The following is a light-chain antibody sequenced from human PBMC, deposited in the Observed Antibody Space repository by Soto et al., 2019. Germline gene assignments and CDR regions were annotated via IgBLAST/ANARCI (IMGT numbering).Light chain of an antibody. Sequence: QPVLTQSPSASASLGASVKLTCTLSSGHSSYAIAWHQQQPEKGPRYLMKLNSYGSHSKGDGIPDRFSGSSSGAERYLTISSLQSEDEADYYCQTWGTGRNWVFGGGTKLTVL. CDR3: QTWGTGRNWV. CDR2: LNSYGSH. V-gene: IGLV4-69*01. J-gene: IGLJ3*02. CDR1: SGHSSYA.